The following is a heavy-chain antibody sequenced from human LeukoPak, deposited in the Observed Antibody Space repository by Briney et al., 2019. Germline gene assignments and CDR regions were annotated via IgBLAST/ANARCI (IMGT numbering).Heavy chain of an antibody. CDR2: INSDGSST. D-gene: IGHD1-1*01. CDR3: AIVTGGWNDVEYFDY. Sequence: QAGGSLRLSCAASGFTFSSYWLHWVRQAPGKGLVWVSRINSDGSSTSYADSVKGRFTISRDNAKNTLYLQMNSLRAEDTAVYYCAIVTGGWNDVEYFDYWGQGTLVTVSS. CDR1: GFTFSSYW. V-gene: IGHV3-74*01. J-gene: IGHJ4*02.